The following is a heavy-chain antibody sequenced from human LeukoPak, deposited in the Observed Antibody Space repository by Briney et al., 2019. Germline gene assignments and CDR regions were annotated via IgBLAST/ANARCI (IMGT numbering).Heavy chain of an antibody. D-gene: IGHD2-15*01. CDR1: GGTFSSYA. J-gene: IGHJ1*01. CDR3: ASSDCSGGSCYLWEYFQH. V-gene: IGHV1-69*06. Sequence: SVKVSCKASGGTFSSYAISWVRQAPGQGLEWMGGIIPIFGTANYAQKFQGRVTITADKSTSTAYMELSSLRSEDTAVYYCASSDCSGGSCYLWEYFQHWGQGTLVTVSS. CDR2: IIPIFGTA.